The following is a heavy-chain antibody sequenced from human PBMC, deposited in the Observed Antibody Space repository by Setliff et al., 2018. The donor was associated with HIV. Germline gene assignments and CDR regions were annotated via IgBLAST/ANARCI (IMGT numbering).Heavy chain of an antibody. CDR2: IGGYEHNI. J-gene: IGHJ4*02. CDR1: GFTFTDYG. Sequence: GASVKVSCKASGFTFTDYGFSWVRQAPGQGLEWMGWIGGYEHNINYAQKFRDRVILTKDTSTTTVYMELMSLRFDDTAIYYCARDRGYGVGTSDFWGQGTQVTVSS. D-gene: IGHD4-17*01. V-gene: IGHV1-18*01. CDR3: ARDRGYGVGTSDF.